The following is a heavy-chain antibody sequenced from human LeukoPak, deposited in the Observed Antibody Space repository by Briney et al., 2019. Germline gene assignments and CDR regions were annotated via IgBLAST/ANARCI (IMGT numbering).Heavy chain of an antibody. J-gene: IGHJ4*02. Sequence: PGGSLRLSCAASGFTFSNAWMSWVRQAPGKGLEWVGRIKSKTDGGTTDYAAPVKGRFTISRDDSKNTLYLQMNSLKTEDTAVYYCTPILTITIFGVDLDYWGQGTLVTVSS. CDR1: GFTFSNAW. V-gene: IGHV3-15*01. CDR2: IKSKTDGGTT. CDR3: TPILTITIFGVDLDY. D-gene: IGHD3-3*01.